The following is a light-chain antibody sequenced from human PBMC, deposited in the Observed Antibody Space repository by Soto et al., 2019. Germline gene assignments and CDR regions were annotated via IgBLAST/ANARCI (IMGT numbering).Light chain of an antibody. J-gene: IGKJ2*01. CDR3: QQYNNWPYT. CDR1: QSVSSN. V-gene: IGKV3-15*01. CDR2: GAS. Sequence: EIVMTQSPATLSVSPGERAALSCRASQSVSSNFAWYQQKPDQAPRLLIHGASTSATGIPARFSGSGSGTEFTLTISSLQSEDFAVYYCQQYNNWPYTFGQGTKLEI.